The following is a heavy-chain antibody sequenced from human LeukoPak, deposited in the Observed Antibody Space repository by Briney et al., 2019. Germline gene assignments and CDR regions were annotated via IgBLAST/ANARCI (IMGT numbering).Heavy chain of an antibody. CDR3: SSQPAVLDLDC. D-gene: IGHD2/OR15-2a*01. Sequence: GGSLRLSCATSGFAFSSYWMTWVRQAPGKGLEWVANIKPDGSGKNYVDSVKGRFTISRDNAKNSLYLQMRGLRVEDTAVYYCSSQPAVLDLDCWGQGALVTVSS. J-gene: IGHJ4*02. V-gene: IGHV3-7*01. CDR1: GFAFSSYW. CDR2: IKPDGSGK.